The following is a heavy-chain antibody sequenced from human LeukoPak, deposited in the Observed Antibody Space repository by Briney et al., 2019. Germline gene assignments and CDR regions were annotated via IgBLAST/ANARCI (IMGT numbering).Heavy chain of an antibody. CDR3: AREVWGHYYYYMDV. D-gene: IGHD3-16*01. CDR2: IRYDGSNK. J-gene: IGHJ6*03. CDR1: GFTFSSYA. Sequence: PGGSLRLSCAASGFTFSSYAMHWVRQAPGKGLEWVTFIRYDGSNKYYADSVKGRFTISRDNAKNSLYLQMNSLRAEDTAVYYCAREVWGHYYYYMDVWGKGTTVTISS. V-gene: IGHV3-30*02.